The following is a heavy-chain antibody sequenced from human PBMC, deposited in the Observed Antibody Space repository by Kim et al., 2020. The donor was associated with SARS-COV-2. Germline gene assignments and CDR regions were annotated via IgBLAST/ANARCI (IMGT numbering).Heavy chain of an antibody. J-gene: IGHJ4*01. CDR2: ISAYNANT. Sequence: ASVKVSCKASGYTFTNYGISWVRQAPGQGLEWLGWISAYNANTNYAQNLQGRVTLTTDPSTSTDYMELRGLRSDDTAVYYCARDTRTIFGVVIPVYF. CDR3: ARDTRTIFGVVIPVYF. CDR1: GYTFTNYG. D-gene: IGHD3-3*01. V-gene: IGHV1-18*01.